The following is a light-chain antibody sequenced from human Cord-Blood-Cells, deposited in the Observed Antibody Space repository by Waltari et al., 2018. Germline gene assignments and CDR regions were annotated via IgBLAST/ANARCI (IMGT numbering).Light chain of an antibody. Sequence: QSALTQPASVSGSPGQSITISCTGTSSAVGGYNYVSWYQQHPGKAPKLLLYDVSNRPSGVSNRFSGSKSGKTASLTISGLQAEDEADYYCSSYTSSSNVVFGGGTKLTVL. CDR1: SSAVGGYNY. CDR2: DVS. CDR3: SSYTSSSNVV. J-gene: IGLJ2*01. V-gene: IGLV2-14*01.